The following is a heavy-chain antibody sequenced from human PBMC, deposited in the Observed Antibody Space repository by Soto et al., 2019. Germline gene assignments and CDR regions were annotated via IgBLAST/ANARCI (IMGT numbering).Heavy chain of an antibody. V-gene: IGHV3-33*01. J-gene: IGHJ4*02. CDR2: VWFDGSNQ. CDR3: ARDDEMGYFDY. Sequence: GGSLRLSCAASGFTFSAYGMHWVRQAPGKGLEWVAVVWFDGSNQYYTDSVKGRFTISRDNSKNTLYLQMNSLRAEDTAVYYCARDDEMGYFDYWGQGTLVTVSS. CDR1: GFTFSAYG.